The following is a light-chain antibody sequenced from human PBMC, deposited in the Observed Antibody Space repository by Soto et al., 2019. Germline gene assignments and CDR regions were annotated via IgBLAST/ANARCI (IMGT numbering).Light chain of an antibody. CDR2: SAS. CDR1: QGIGNS. V-gene: IGKV1-27*01. J-gene: IGKJ1*01. Sequence: IQMTQSPSSLSASVGDRVIITCRASQGIGNSLAWYQQKAGRVPKLLMHSASTLLSGVPSRFSGSGSGTDFTLTISSLQPEDVATYYCQKYDSAPWTFGQGTRWKSN. CDR3: QKYDSAPWT.